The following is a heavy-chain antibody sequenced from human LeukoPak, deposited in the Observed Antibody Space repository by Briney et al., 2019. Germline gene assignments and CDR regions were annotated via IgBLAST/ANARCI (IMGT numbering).Heavy chain of an antibody. D-gene: IGHD5-12*01. Sequence: PGGSLRLSCAASGFTFSRYLMSWVRQAPGKGPEWVANIKQDGSEKYYVDSVKGRFTISKDNAKNSLYLQMNSLRAEDTAVYYCARDSPGYGGYDFWGQGTLVTVSS. CDR1: GFTFSRYL. V-gene: IGHV3-7*01. J-gene: IGHJ4*02. CDR2: IKQDGSEK. CDR3: ARDSPGYGGYDF.